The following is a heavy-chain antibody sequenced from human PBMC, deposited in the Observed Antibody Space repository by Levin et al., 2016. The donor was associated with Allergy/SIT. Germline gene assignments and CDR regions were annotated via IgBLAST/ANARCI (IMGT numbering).Heavy chain of an antibody. V-gene: IGHV4-39*01. CDR2: IYYSGST. CDR3: ARTSDTTVGDY. J-gene: IGHJ4*02. D-gene: IGHD4-23*01. Sequence: RQAPGKGLEWIGSIYYSGSTYYNPSLKSRVTISVDTSKNQFSLKLSSVTAADTAVYYCARTSDTTVGDYWGQGTLVTVSS.